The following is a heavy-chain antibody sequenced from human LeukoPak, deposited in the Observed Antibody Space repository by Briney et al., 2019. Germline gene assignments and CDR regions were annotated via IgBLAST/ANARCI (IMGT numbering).Heavy chain of an antibody. CDR1: GASISSYY. CDR3: ARHRDYYDS. J-gene: IGHJ4*01. CDR2: IYYSGRT. V-gene: IGHV4-59*08. Sequence: PSETLSLTCTVSGASISSYYWSWIRQPPGKGLEWIGYIYYSGRTNYNPSLKSRVTISVDTSKNQISLNLTSVTAADTALYFCARHRDYYDSWGHGTLVTVSS. D-gene: IGHD3-22*01.